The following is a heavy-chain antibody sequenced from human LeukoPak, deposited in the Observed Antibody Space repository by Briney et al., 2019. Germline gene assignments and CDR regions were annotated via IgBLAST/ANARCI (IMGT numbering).Heavy chain of an antibody. CDR2: IYSGGST. D-gene: IGHD6-19*01. V-gene: IGHV3-53*01. CDR1: GFTFSSYW. Sequence: GGSLRLSCAASGFTFSSYWMHWVRQAPGKRLEWVSVIYSGGSTYYADSVKGRFTISRDNSKNTLYLQMNSLRAEDTAVYYCASHAPYSSGWYRSYWGQGTLVTVSS. CDR3: ASHAPYSSGWYRSY. J-gene: IGHJ4*02.